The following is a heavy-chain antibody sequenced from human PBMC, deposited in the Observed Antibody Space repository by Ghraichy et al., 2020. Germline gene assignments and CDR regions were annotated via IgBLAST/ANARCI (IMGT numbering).Heavy chain of an antibody. V-gene: IGHV4-31*03. Sequence: SETLSLTCTVSGGSISSGGYYWSWIRQHPGKGLEWIGYIYYSGSTYYNPSLKSRVTISVDTSKNQFSLKLSSVTAADTAVYYCARDVSGRLDVDYWGQGTLVTVSS. J-gene: IGHJ4*02. D-gene: IGHD3-16*01. CDR2: IYYSGST. CDR3: ARDVSGRLDVDY. CDR1: GGSISSGGYY.